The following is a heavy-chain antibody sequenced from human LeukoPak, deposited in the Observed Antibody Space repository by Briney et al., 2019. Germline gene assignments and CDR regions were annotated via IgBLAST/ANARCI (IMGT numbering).Heavy chain of an antibody. CDR2: ISSSSSYI. D-gene: IGHD1-26*01. J-gene: IGHJ4*02. CDR1: GFTFSSYS. V-gene: IGHV3-21*01. Sequence: GGSLRLSCAASGFTFSSYSMNWVRQAPGKGLEWVSSISSSSSYIYYADSVKGRFTISRDNAKNSLYLQMNSLRAEDTAVYYCAREVGSHYRLDYWGQGTLVTVPS. CDR3: AREVGSHYRLDY.